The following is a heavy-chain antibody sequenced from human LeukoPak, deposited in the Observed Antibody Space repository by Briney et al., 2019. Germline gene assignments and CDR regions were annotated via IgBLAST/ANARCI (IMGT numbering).Heavy chain of an antibody. V-gene: IGHV4-30-4*08. Sequence: SQTLSLTCTVSGGSISSGDYYWSWIRQPPGKGLEWIGYIYYSGSTYYNPSLKSRVTISVDTPKNQFSLKLSSVTAADTAVYYCASESGLDAFDIWGQGTMVTVSS. CDR2: IYYSGST. J-gene: IGHJ3*02. CDR3: ASESGLDAFDI. CDR1: GGSISSGDYY. D-gene: IGHD3-3*01.